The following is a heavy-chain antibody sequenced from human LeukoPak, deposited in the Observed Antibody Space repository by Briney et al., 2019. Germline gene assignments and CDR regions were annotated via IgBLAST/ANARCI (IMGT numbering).Heavy chain of an antibody. CDR3: ASADGSGYRYY. D-gene: IGHD3-22*01. CDR2: IDSGGGST. J-gene: IGHJ4*02. Sequence: PGGSLRLSCVASGYTFSNYAMSWVRQAPGKGLEWVSSIDSGGGSTYCTDSVKGRFTISRDNSKNTLYLQMNSLRAEDTAIYYCASADGSGYRYYWGQGTLVTVSS. CDR1: GYTFSNYA. V-gene: IGHV3-23*01.